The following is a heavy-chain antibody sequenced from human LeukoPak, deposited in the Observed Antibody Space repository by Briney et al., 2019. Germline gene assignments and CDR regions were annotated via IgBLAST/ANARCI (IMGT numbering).Heavy chain of an antibody. CDR1: GGSTSSSDYY. Sequence: NTSETLSLTCTVSGGSTSSSDYYWGWIRQPPDEGLEWIASIRYSGNTYYNPSLKSRVTISVDTSKNQFSLKLSSVTAADTAVYYCARAITGTTRWFDPWGQGTLVTVSS. CDR3: ARAITGTTRWFDP. J-gene: IGHJ5*02. V-gene: IGHV4-39*07. CDR2: IRYSGNT. D-gene: IGHD1-7*01.